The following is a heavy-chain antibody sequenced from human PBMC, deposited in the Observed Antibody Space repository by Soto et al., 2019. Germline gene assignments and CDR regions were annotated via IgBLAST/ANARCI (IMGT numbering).Heavy chain of an antibody. V-gene: IGHV4-38-2*02. CDR2: IYHSGST. CDR3: ARETYYGSGSYYNVPWFDP. D-gene: IGHD3-10*01. Sequence: LSLTCAVSGYSISSGYYWGWIRQPPGKGLEWIGSIYHSGSTYYNPSLKSRVTISVDTSKNQLSLKLSSVTAADTAVYYCARETYYGSGSYYNVPWFDPWGQGTLVTVSS. CDR1: GYSISSGYY. J-gene: IGHJ5*02.